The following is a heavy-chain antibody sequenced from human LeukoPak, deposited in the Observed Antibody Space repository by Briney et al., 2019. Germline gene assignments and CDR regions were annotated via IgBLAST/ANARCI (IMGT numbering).Heavy chain of an antibody. D-gene: IGHD5-12*01. CDR3: ARVQSGYSQRYFYYYMDV. V-gene: IGHV3-48*01. CDR2: ISSSSSTI. CDR1: GFTFSSYS. J-gene: IGHJ6*03. Sequence: GGSLRLSCAASGFTFSSYSMNWVRQAPGKGLEWVSYISSSSSTIYYADSVKGRFTISRDNAKNSLYLQMNSLRAEDTAVYYCARVQSGYSQRYFYYYMDVWGKGTTVTVSS.